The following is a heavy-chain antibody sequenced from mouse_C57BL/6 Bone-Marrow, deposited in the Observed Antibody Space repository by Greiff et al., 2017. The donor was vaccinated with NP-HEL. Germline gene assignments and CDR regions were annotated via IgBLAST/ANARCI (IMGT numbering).Heavy chain of an antibody. CDR3: ARSGDEGVY. CDR2: IDPSDSYT. D-gene: IGHD3-1*01. CDR1: GYTFTSYW. J-gene: IGHJ2*01. V-gene: IGHV1-69*01. Sequence: QVQLQQSGAELVMPGASVKLSCKASGYTFTSYWMHWVKQRPGQGLEWIGEIDPSDSYTNYNQKFKGKSTLTVDKSSSTAYMQLSSLTSEDSAVYYCARSGDEGVYWGQGTTLTVSS.